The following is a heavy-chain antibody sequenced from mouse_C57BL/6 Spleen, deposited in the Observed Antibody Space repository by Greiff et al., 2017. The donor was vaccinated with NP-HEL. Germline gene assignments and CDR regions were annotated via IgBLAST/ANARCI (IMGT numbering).Heavy chain of an antibody. V-gene: IGHV1-9*01. D-gene: IGHD1-1*01. CDR3: ARKEDYYGSSPHWYFDV. J-gene: IGHJ1*03. CDR1: GYTFTGYW. CDR2: LLPGSGST. Sequence: QVQLQQSGAELMKPGASVKLSCKATGYTFTGYWIEWVKQRPGPGLEWIGELLPGSGSTNYNEKFKGKATFTADTSSNTAYMQLSSLTTEDSAIYYCARKEDYYGSSPHWYFDVWGTGTTVTVSS.